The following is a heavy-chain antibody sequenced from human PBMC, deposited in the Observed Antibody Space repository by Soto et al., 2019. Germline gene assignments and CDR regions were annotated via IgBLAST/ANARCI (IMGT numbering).Heavy chain of an antibody. CDR1: GGTFSSYA. D-gene: IGHD3-10*01. Sequence: SVKVSCKASGGTFSSYAISWVRQAPGQGLEWMGGIIPIFGTANYAQKFQGRVTITTDESTSTAYMELSSLRSEDTAVYYCARDNQHPITRVRGVIQRTGVDYYYYYGMDVWGQGTTVTVSS. CDR3: ARDNQHPITRVRGVIQRTGVDYYYYYGMDV. CDR2: IIPIFGTA. V-gene: IGHV1-69*05. J-gene: IGHJ6*02.